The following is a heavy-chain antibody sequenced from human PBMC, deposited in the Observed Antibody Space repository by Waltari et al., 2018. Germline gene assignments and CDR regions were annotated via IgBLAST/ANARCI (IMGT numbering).Heavy chain of an antibody. D-gene: IGHD6-6*01. J-gene: IGHJ4*02. CDR1: GFTFSSYS. CDR3: ARDLNIAARPNYFDY. CDR2: ISSSSSTI. Sequence: EVQLVESGGGLVQPGGSLRLSCAASGFTFSSYSMNWVRQVPGKGLEWVSYISSSSSTIEYADSVKGRFTISRDNAKNSLYLQMNSLRDEDTAVYYCARDLNIAARPNYFDYWGQGTLVTVSS. V-gene: IGHV3-48*02.